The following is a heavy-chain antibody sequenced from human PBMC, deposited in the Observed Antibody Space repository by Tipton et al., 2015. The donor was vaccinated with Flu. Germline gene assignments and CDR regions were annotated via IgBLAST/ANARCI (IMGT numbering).Heavy chain of an antibody. V-gene: IGHV1-18*01. Sequence: QLVQSGAELKKPGASVRVSCKASGYTFNTYGISWVRQAPGQGLEWMGWISAYTGNTNYAQKFRGRITLTTDTSTSTAFMELRSLRSDDTAVYYCARDMPQGVVVIPPAKRFDFWGQGTLVTVSS. D-gene: IGHD3-16*02. CDR1: GYTFNTYG. J-gene: IGHJ4*02. CDR3: ARDMPQGVVVIPPAKRFDF. CDR2: ISAYTGNT.